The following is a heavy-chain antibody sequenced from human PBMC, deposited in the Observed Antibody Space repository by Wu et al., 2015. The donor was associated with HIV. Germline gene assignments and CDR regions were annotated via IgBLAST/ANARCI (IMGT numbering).Heavy chain of an antibody. D-gene: IGHD2-21*02. CDR3: ARDLGDDFAIRGYYWYMDV. Sequence: VQLVQSGAEMKKPGSSVKLSCKASGDTFSSYAINWVRQAPGQGLEWMGWIRPDSGATHYAEKFEDRVTMTRDASIDTAYIQLNRLRSDDTAVYFCARDLGDDFAIRGYYWYMDVWGRGTAITVSS. J-gene: IGHJ6*03. V-gene: IGHV1-2*02. CDR2: IRPDSGAT. CDR1: GDTFSSYA.